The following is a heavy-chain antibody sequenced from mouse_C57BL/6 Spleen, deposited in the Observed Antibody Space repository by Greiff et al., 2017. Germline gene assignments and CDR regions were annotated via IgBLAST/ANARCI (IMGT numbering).Heavy chain of an antibody. Sequence: QVQLQQSGAELVKPGASVKLSCKASGYTFTSYWMHWVKQRPGQGLEWIGMIHPNSGSTNYNEKFKSKATLTVDKSSSTAYMQLSSLTSEDSAVYYCARYYDYDVFAYWGQGTLVTVSA. V-gene: IGHV1-64*01. CDR2: IHPNSGST. CDR3: ARYYDYDVFAY. D-gene: IGHD2-4*01. CDR1: GYTFTSYW. J-gene: IGHJ3*01.